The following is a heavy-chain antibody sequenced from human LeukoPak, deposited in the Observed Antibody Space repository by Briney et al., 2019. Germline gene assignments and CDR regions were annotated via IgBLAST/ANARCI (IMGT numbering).Heavy chain of an antibody. J-gene: IGHJ5*02. CDR1: GYSFTNYW. CDR3: ACRDLSSTWSYP. CDR2: IYPGDSKV. Sequence: GESLKISCKGVGYSFTNYWIGWVRQMPGKGMEWMGVIYPGDSKVRYNPSFQGQVTISVDKSVSTAYLQWISLKASDTAMYYCACRDLSSTWSYPWGQGTLVTVSS. D-gene: IGHD6-13*01. V-gene: IGHV5-51*01.